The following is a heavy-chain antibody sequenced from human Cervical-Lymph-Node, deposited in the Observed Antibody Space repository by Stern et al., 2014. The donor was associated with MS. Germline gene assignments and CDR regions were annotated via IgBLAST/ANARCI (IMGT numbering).Heavy chain of an antibody. J-gene: IGHJ2*01. V-gene: IGHV7-4-1*02. CDR1: GYTFTTYA. D-gene: IGHD5-12*01. CDR3: ARGWLGPDWYFDL. Sequence: DQLVESGSELKKPGASVKVSCKASGYTFTTYAMNWVRQAPGQGLEWMGWINTNTGNPTYAPGFTGRFVFSLDTSVSTAYLQISSLRANDTAVYYCARGWLGPDWYFDLWGRGTLVTVSS. CDR2: INTNTGNP.